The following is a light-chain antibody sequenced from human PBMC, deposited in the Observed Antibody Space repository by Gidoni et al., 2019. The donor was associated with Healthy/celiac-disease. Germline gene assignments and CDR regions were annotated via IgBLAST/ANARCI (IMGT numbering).Light chain of an antibody. V-gene: IGKV1-39*01. J-gene: IGKJ4*01. Sequence: GDRVTITCRASQSISSYLNWYQQKPGKAPKLLIYAASSLQSGVPSRFSGSGSGTDFTLTISSLQPEDFATYYCQQSYSTPLTFGGGTKVEVK. CDR2: AAS. CDR1: QSISSY. CDR3: QQSYSTPLT.